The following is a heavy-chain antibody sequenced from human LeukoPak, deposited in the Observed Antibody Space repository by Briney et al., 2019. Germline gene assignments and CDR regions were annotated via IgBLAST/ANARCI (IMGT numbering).Heavy chain of an antibody. Sequence: SQTLSLTCTVSGGSISSGDYYWSWIRQPPGKGLEWIGYIYYSGSTYYNPLLKSRVTISVDTSKNQFSMKLSTVTAADTAVYYCAREGYCSGGSCYSGIDYWGQGTLVTVSS. CDR3: AREGYCSGGSCYSGIDY. V-gene: IGHV4-30-4*01. D-gene: IGHD2-15*01. CDR1: GGSISSGDYY. J-gene: IGHJ4*02. CDR2: IYYSGST.